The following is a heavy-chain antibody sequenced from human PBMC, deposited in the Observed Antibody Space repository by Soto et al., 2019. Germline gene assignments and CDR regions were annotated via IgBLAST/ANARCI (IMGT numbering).Heavy chain of an antibody. CDR3: ARVFPGGYHDGLDI. J-gene: IGHJ3*02. V-gene: IGHV3-72*01. CDR2: ARTRTNSYTT. CDR1: GFTFSDHY. Sequence: EVQLVESGGGLVQPGGSLRLSCAASGFTFSDHYMDWVRQAPGKGLEWVGRARTRTNSYTTEYAASVRGRFIISRDDSKNSLYLQVNSLRTEDTALYFCARVFPGGYHDGLDIWGQGTMVTVSS. D-gene: IGHD3-16*01.